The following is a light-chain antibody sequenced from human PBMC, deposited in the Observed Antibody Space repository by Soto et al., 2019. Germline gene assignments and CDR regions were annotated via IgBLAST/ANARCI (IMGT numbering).Light chain of an antibody. Sequence: EIVLTQSPATLSLSPVERATLSGMASQSVSSSYLAWYQQKPGQAPRLLIYGASSRATGIPARFSGSGSGTEFTLTISSLQSEDFAVYFCQQYNNWPFTFGPGTKVDIK. CDR3: QQYNNWPFT. J-gene: IGKJ3*01. CDR1: QSVSSSY. V-gene: IGKV3-15*01. CDR2: GAS.